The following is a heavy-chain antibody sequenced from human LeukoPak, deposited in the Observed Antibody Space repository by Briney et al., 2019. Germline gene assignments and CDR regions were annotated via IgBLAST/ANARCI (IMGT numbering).Heavy chain of an antibody. CDR3: ATTLNYYDSSAHDAFDI. Sequence: GGSLRLSCAASGFTFSSYSMNWVRQAPGKGLEWVSYISSASNTIYYADSVKGRFTISRDNAKNSLYLQMNSLRAEDTAVYYCATTLNYYDSSAHDAFDIWGQGTMVTVSS. CDR1: GFTFSSYS. CDR2: ISSASNTI. V-gene: IGHV3-48*04. D-gene: IGHD3-22*01. J-gene: IGHJ3*02.